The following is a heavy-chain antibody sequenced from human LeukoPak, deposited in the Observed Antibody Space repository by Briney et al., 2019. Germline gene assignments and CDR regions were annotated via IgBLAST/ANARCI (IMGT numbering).Heavy chain of an antibody. CDR1: GFTFSNYW. J-gene: IGHJ4*02. Sequence: GGSLRLSCAASGFTFSNYWMHWVRQAPGKGLVWVSRINSDGISTGYADSVKGRFTVSRDNAKKTLYLQMNSLRAEDTAVYYCARDVGNFDYWGQGTLVTVSS. CDR3: ARDVGNFDY. V-gene: IGHV3-74*01. CDR2: INSDGIST.